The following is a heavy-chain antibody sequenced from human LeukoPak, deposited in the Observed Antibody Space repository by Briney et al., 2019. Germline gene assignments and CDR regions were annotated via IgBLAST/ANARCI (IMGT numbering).Heavy chain of an antibody. CDR2: IYYSGST. D-gene: IGHD6-13*01. V-gene: IGHV4-59*08. CDR3: ARAIAAYKAWFDP. Sequence: SETLSLTCTVSGGSISSYYWSWIRQPPGKGLEWIGYIYYSGSTNYNPSLKSRATISVDTSKNQFSLKRSSVTAADTAVYYCARAIAAYKAWFDPWGQGTLVTVSS. CDR1: GGSISSYY. J-gene: IGHJ5*02.